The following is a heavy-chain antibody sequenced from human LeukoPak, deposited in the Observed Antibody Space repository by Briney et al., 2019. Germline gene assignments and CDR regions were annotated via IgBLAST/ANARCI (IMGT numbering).Heavy chain of an antibody. J-gene: IGHJ4*02. CDR2: INQDGSEE. CDR3: ARGLYADYARGYLEY. V-gene: IGHV3-7*04. CDR1: GFTFSSYW. Sequence: GGSLRLSCAASGFTFSSYWMNWVRQAPGKGLEWVANINQDGSEEYYVDSVKGRFTISRDNAKNSLYLQMNSLRAEDTAVYYCARGLYADYARGYLEYWGQGTLVTVSS. D-gene: IGHD4-17*01.